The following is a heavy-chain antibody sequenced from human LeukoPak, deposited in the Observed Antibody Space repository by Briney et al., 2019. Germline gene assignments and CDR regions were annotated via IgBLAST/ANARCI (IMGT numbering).Heavy chain of an antibody. CDR2: ISPYNDNT. CDR1: GYSFPSYG. Sequence: ASVKVSCKASGYSFPSYGISWVRQAPGQGPEWMGWISPYNDNTNYAQKLQGRATLTTDTSTSTAYTELRSLRSDDTAVYYCARHFYGSGTYYHFDYWGQGTLVTVSS. CDR3: ARHFYGSGTYYHFDY. V-gene: IGHV1-18*01. D-gene: IGHD3-10*01. J-gene: IGHJ4*02.